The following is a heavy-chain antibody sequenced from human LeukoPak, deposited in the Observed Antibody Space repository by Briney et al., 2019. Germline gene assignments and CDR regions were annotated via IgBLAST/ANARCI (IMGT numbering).Heavy chain of an antibody. Sequence: GASVKVSCKASGYTFTNYFMHWVRQAPGQGLEWMGVINPSGGGTTYAQRFQGRVTMTRDTSTSTVHMELSSLRSEDTAVYYCARGQNKCLEHWGQGTLVTVSS. V-gene: IGHV1-46*01. CDR3: ARGQNKCLEH. D-gene: IGHD2/OR15-2a*01. CDR1: GYTFTNYF. J-gene: IGHJ1*01. CDR2: INPSGGGT.